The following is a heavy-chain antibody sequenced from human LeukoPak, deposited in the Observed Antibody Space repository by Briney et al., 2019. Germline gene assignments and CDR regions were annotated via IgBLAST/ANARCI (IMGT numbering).Heavy chain of an antibody. CDR2: INAGNGNT. J-gene: IGHJ5*02. Sequence: ASVKVSCKASGYTFTSYAMHWVRQAPGQRLEWMGRINAGNGNTKYSQEVEGRVTITRDTSASTAYMELSSLRSEDMAVYYCARGRLITMVRGVIENWFDPWGQGTLVTVSS. CDR1: GYTFTSYA. CDR3: ARGRLITMVRGVIENWFDP. V-gene: IGHV1-3*03. D-gene: IGHD3-10*01.